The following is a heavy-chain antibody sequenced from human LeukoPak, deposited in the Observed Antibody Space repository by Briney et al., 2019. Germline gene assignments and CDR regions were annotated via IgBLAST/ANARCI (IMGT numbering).Heavy chain of an antibody. Sequence: GGSLRLSCAASGFTFSSYSMNWVRQAPGKGLEWVSSISSSSSYIYCADSVKGRFTISRDNAKNSLYLQMNGLRAEDTAVYYCARAIFPSYYYYGMDVWGQGTTVTVSS. D-gene: IGHD2/OR15-2a*01. CDR3: ARAIFPSYYYYGMDV. CDR1: GFTFSSYS. J-gene: IGHJ6*02. V-gene: IGHV3-21*01. CDR2: ISSSSSYI.